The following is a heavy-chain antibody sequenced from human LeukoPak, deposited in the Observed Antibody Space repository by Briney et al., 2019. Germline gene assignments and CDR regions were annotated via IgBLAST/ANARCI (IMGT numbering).Heavy chain of an antibody. CDR2: IYSGGST. CDR1: GFTVSSNY. D-gene: IGHD3-10*01. Sequence: GGSLRLSCAASGFTVSSNYMSGVRQAPGKGLEWVSVIYSGGSTYYADSVKGRFTISRDNSKNTLYLQMNSLRAEDTAVYYCARLFGSGSYYSWGQGTLVTVSS. CDR3: ARLFGSGSYYS. J-gene: IGHJ4*02. V-gene: IGHV3-53*01.